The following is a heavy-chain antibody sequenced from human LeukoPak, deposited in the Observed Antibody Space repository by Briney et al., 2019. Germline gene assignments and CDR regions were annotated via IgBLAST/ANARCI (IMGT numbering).Heavy chain of an antibody. Sequence: GGSLRLSCAASGFTFSSYSMNWVRQAPGKGLEWISYITSNSRTIYYADSERGRFTISRDNAKNSLYLQMNSLRAEDTAVYYCARDTVAGTGGDFWGQGTLVTVSS. D-gene: IGHD6-19*01. V-gene: IGHV3-48*04. CDR2: ITSNSRTI. CDR1: GFTFSSYS. CDR3: ARDTVAGTGGDF. J-gene: IGHJ4*02.